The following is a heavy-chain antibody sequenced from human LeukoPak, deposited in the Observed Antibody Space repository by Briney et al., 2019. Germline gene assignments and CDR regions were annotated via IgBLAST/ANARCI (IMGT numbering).Heavy chain of an antibody. J-gene: IGHJ4*02. CDR2: ISTSGGST. CDR3: ARERRDILTAYGGLYYFDY. Sequence: TGGSLRLSCAASGFTFSSYVMSWVRQAPGKGLEWVSTISTSGGSTYYADSVRGRFTFSRDNSKNTLYLQMNSLRSDDTAVYYCARERRDILTAYGGLYYFDYWGQGTLVTVSS. D-gene: IGHD3-9*01. V-gene: IGHV3-23*01. CDR1: GFTFSSYV.